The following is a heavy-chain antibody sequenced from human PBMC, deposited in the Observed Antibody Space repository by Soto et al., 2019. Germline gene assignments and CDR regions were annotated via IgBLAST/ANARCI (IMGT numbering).Heavy chain of an antibody. CDR1: GGSISSSSYY. CDR2: IYYSGST. CDR3: AMRGAAANSLYCCMDV. Sequence: SETLSLTCTVSGGSISSSSYYWGWIRQPPGKGLEWIGSIYYSGSTYYNPSLKSRVTISVDTSKNQFSLKLSSVTAAERAVYYCAMRGAAANSLYCCMDVLGQGTRGTVSS. D-gene: IGHD6-13*01. V-gene: IGHV4-39*01. J-gene: IGHJ6*02.